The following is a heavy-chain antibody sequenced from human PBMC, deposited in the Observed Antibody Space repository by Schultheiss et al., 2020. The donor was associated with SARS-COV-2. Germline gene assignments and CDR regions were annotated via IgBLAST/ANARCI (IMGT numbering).Heavy chain of an antibody. Sequence: GGSLRLSCAASGFTFSSYGMHWVRQAPGKGLEWVAVIWNDRSNEYYADSVKGRFTISRDNSKNTLYLQMNSLRAEDTAVYYCAKSAMSNFYYNYYGMDVWGQGTTVTVSS. D-gene: IGHD2-2*01. CDR1: GFTFSSYG. J-gene: IGHJ6*02. V-gene: IGHV3-33*06. CDR2: IWNDRSNE. CDR3: AKSAMSNFYYNYYGMDV.